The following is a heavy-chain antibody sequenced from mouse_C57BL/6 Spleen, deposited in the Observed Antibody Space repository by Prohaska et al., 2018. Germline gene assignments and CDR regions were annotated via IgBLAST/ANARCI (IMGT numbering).Heavy chain of an antibody. CDR2: IDLSDSYT. CDR1: GYTFTSYW. CDR3: ARGGLRRGFDY. V-gene: IGHV1-50*01. Sequence: QVQLQQPWAELVKPGASVKLSCKASGYTFTSYWMQWVKQRSGQGLEWIGEIDLSDSYTNYNQKFKGKATLTVDTSSSTAYMELRSLTSEDSAVYYSARGGLRRGFDYWGQGATLTDSS. J-gene: IGHJ2*01. D-gene: IGHD2-4*01.